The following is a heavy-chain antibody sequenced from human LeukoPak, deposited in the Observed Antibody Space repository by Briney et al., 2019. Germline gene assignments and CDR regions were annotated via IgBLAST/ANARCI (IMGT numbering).Heavy chain of an antibody. J-gene: IGHJ4*02. V-gene: IGHV3-30*18. D-gene: IGHD6-13*01. CDR1: GFTFSSYG. Sequence: GRSLRLSCAASGFTFSSYGMHWVRQAPGKGLEWVAVISYDGSNKYYADSVKGRFTISRDNSKNTLYLQMNSLRAGDTAVYYCAKDGSKSSWYSVALSLDYWGQGTLVTVSS. CDR3: AKDGSKSSWYSVALSLDY. CDR2: ISYDGSNK.